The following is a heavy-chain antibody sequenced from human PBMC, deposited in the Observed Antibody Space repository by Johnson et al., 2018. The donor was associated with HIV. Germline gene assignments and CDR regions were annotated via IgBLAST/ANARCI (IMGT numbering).Heavy chain of an antibody. Sequence: QVQLVESGGGVVQPGRSLRLSCAASGFTFSPSSINWVRQPPGMGLEWVAVISYDGSNKYYADSVKGRFTISRDNSKNTLYLQMNSLRAEDTAVYYCAREYYYDSSGYNAFDIWGQGTMVTVSS. V-gene: IGHV3-30*03. D-gene: IGHD3-22*01. CDR3: AREYYYDSSGYNAFDI. J-gene: IGHJ3*02. CDR2: ISYDGSNK. CDR1: GFTFSPSS.